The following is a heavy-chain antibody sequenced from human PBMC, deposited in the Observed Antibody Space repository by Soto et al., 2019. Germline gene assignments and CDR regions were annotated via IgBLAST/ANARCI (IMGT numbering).Heavy chain of an antibody. D-gene: IGHD6-13*01. J-gene: IGHJ4*02. V-gene: IGHV3-23*01. CDR1: GFTFSSYA. Sequence: GGSLRLSCAASGFTFSSYAMSWVRQAPGKGLEWVSAISGSGGSTYYADSVKGRFTISRDNSKNTLYLQMNSLRAEDTAVYYCAKAFSSSWYRGNYFDYWGQGTLVTVSS. CDR2: ISGSGGST. CDR3: AKAFSSSWYRGNYFDY.